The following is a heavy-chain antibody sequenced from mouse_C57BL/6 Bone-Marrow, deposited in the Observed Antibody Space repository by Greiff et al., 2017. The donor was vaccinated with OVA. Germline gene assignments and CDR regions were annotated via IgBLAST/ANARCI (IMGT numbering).Heavy chain of an antibody. V-gene: IGHV5-6*01. J-gene: IGHJ4*01. CDR2: ISSGGSYT. Sequence: EVHLVESGGDLVKPGGSLKLSCAASGFTFSSYGMSWVRQTPDKRLEWVATISSGGSYTYYPDSVKGRFTISRDNAKNTLYLQMSSLKSEDTAMYYCARPGLSHAMDYWGQGTSVTVSS. D-gene: IGHD6-5*01. CDR3: ARPGLSHAMDY. CDR1: GFTFSSYG.